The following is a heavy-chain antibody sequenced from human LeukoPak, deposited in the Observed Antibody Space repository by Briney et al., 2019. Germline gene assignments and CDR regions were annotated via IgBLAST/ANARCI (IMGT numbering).Heavy chain of an antibody. D-gene: IGHD2-2*01. V-gene: IGHV4-39*07. CDR3: ARDPAQFDP. J-gene: IGHJ5*02. CDR2: IYYTGST. Sequence: PSETLSLTCTVSGGSISSSSYSWGWIRQPPGKGLEWIGNIYYTGSTYYNPSLKSRVTISVDTSKNQFSLKLSSVTAADTAVYYCARDPAQFDPWGQGTLVTVSS. CDR1: GGSISSSSYS.